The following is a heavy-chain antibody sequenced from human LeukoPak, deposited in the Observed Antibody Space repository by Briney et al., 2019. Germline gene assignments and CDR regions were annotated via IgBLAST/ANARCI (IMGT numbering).Heavy chain of an antibody. CDR2: IYYSGST. Sequence: SETLSLTCTVSGGSISSHSWSWIRQPPGKGLEWIGYIYYSGSTNYNPSLKSRVTISVDTSKNQFSLRLSSVTAADTAVCYCASFDYSTSSVGYWGQGTLVTVSA. CDR3: ASFDYSTSSVGY. D-gene: IGHD6-6*01. J-gene: IGHJ4*02. V-gene: IGHV4-59*11. CDR1: GGSISSHS.